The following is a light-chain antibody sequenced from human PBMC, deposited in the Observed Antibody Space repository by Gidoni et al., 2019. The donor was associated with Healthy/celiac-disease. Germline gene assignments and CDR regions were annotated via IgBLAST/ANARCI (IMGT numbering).Light chain of an antibody. V-gene: IGKV1-8*01. CDR2: AAS. CDR1: QGISSY. CDR3: QQYYSYPLT. J-gene: IGKJ4*01. Sequence: AIRMTQSPSSFSASTGDRVTITCRASQGISSYLAWYQQKPGKAPKLLIYAASTLQSGVPPRFSGSGSGTDFTLTISCLQSEDFATYYCQQYYSYPLTFGGGTKVEIK.